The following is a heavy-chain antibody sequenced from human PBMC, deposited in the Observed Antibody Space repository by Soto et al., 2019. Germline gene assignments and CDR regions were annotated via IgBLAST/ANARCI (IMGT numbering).Heavy chain of an antibody. CDR2: IYHSGST. V-gene: IGHV4-30-2*01. CDR3: ARAYGSGKNDAFDI. J-gene: IGHJ3*02. Sequence: TLSLTCAVSGGSISSGGYSWSWIRQPPGKGLEWIGYIYHSGSTYYNPSLKSRVTISVDRSKNQFSLKLSSVTAADAAVYYCARAYGSGKNDAFDIWGQGTMVTVSS. CDR1: GGSISSGGYS. D-gene: IGHD3-10*01.